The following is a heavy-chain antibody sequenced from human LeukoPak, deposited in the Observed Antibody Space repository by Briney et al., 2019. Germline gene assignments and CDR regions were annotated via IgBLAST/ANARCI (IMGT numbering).Heavy chain of an antibody. D-gene: IGHD2-15*01. Sequence: GGSLRLSCAASGLTFSSYGMSWVRQAPGKGLEWVSAISSTGGTTYYADSVKGRFTISRDNSKNTLYLQMNSLRAEDTAIYYCAKNADRGAYCSGGSCYPYYYYHTDVWGEGTTVTISS. J-gene: IGHJ6*03. CDR2: ISSTGGTT. CDR3: AKNADRGAYCSGGSCYPYYYYHTDV. V-gene: IGHV3-23*01. CDR1: GLTFSSYG.